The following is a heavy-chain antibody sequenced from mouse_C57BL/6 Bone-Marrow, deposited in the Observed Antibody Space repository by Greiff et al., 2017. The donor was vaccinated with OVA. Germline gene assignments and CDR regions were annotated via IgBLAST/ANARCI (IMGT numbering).Heavy chain of an antibody. V-gene: IGHV1-55*01. CDR1: GYTFPSSW. D-gene: IGHD1-1*02. J-gene: IGHJ2*01. CDR3: ASGWLTPDY. Sequence: QVQLQQPGAELVKPGASVKMSCKASGYTFPSSWLTWVKQRPGQGLEWIGDIYPGSGSTNYNEKFKSKATLTVDTSSSTAYMQLSSLTSEDSAVYYCASGWLTPDYWGQGTTLTVSS. CDR2: IYPGSGST.